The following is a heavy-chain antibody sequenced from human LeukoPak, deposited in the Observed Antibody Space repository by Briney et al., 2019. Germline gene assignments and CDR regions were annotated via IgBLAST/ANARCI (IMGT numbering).Heavy chain of an antibody. CDR2: IRYDGSNK. V-gene: IGHV3-30*02. J-gene: IGHJ4*02. CDR1: GFTFSSYG. D-gene: IGHD3-3*01. Sequence: GGSLRLSCAASGFTFSSYGMHWVRQAPGKGLEWVAFIRYDGSNKYYADSVKGRFTISRDNSKNTRYLQMNSLRAEDTAVYYCAKDSSFGVVTHGDYWGQGTLVTVSS. CDR3: AKDSSFGVVTHGDY.